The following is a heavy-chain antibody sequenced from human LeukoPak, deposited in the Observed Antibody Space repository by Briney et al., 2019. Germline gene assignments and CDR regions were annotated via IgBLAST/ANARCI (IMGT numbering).Heavy chain of an antibody. V-gene: IGHV3-7*01. CDR1: GFTVSSNY. CDR2: IEEDGSEK. D-gene: IGHD2-15*01. J-gene: IGHJ4*02. CDR3: AREGGDIADTGFDY. Sequence: GGSLRLSCAASGFTVSSNYVSWVRQAPGKGLEWVANIEEDGSEKYYVDSVKGRFTISRDNAKNSLYMQMNSLRAEDTAVYYCAREGGDIADTGFDYWGQGTLVTVSS.